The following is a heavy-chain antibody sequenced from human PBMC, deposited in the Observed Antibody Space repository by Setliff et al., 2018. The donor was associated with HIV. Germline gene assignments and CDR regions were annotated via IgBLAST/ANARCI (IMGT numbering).Heavy chain of an antibody. CDR1: YGSISGHY. J-gene: IGHJ4*02. D-gene: IGHD3-10*01. CDR3: ARARGPEGYFDS. V-gene: IGHV4-34*01. Sequence: SETLSLTCTVSYGSISGHYWTWIRQPPGKGLEWIGEINDNGSTNYNPSLKSRVTISVDTSKNQFSLKISSVTAADTAVYYCARARGPEGYFDSWGQGTLVTVSS. CDR2: INDNGST.